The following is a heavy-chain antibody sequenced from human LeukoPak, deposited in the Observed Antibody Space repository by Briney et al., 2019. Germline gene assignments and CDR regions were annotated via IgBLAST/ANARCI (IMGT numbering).Heavy chain of an antibody. J-gene: IGHJ3*02. Sequence: ASVKLSCKASGYTFTSYGISWVRQAPGQGLEWLGWISAYNGNTNYAQKLQGRVTMTTDTSTSTAYMELRSLRSDDTAVYYCARVRYYDSSGYYLDAFDIWGQGTMVTVSS. D-gene: IGHD3-22*01. CDR2: ISAYNGNT. CDR3: ARVRYYDSSGYYLDAFDI. V-gene: IGHV1-18*01. CDR1: GYTFTSYG.